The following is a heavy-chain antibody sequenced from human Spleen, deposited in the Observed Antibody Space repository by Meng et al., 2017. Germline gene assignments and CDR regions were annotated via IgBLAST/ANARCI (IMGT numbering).Heavy chain of an antibody. V-gene: IGHV3-11*04. CDR1: GFTFSDHY. Sequence: GESLKISCAASGFTFSDHYMSWIRQAPGKGLEWISYISSSSIIIYYADSVKGRFTISRDNAKSSLYLQMNSLRAEDTAVYYCARDYDSTLDDWGQGTLVTVSS. J-gene: IGHJ4*02. CDR2: ISSSSIII. D-gene: IGHD3-22*01. CDR3: ARDYDSTLDD.